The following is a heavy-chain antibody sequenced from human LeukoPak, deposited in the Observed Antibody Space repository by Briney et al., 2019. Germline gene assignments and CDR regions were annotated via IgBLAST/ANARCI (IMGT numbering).Heavy chain of an antibody. CDR3: ARENSGGYYYGMDV. CDR1: GFTFSSYG. J-gene: IGHJ6*02. D-gene: IGHD4-23*01. CDR2: IWYDGSNK. Sequence: GGSLRLSCEASGFTFSSYGTHWVRQAPGKGLEWVAVIWYDGSNKYYADYVKGRFTISRDNSKNTLYLQMNSLRAEDTAVYYCARENSGGYYYGMDVWGQGTTVTVSS. V-gene: IGHV3-33*08.